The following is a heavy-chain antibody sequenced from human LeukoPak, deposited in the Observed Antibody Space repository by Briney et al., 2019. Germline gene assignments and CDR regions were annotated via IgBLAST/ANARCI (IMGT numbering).Heavy chain of an antibody. Sequence: ASVKVSCKASGYTFTGYYMHWVRQAPGQGLEWMGWINPNSGGTNYAQKFQGRVTMTRDTSISTAYMELSRLRSDDTAVYYCARALVVAAFFDYWGQGTLVTVSS. V-gene: IGHV1-2*02. CDR3: ARALVVAAFFDY. CDR1: GYTFTGYY. J-gene: IGHJ4*02. D-gene: IGHD2-15*01. CDR2: INPNSGGT.